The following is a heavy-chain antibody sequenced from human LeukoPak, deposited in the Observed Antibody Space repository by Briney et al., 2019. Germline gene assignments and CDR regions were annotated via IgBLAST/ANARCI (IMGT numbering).Heavy chain of an antibody. CDR3: ARRDVGATIDY. CDR2: ILYTGRT. CDR1: GGSFSSFY. Sequence: SEALSLTCTVSGGSFSSFYWSWIRQPPGKGLEWIGSILYTGRTFYNPSLKSRVTISVDTSNNQFSLRLGSVTASDTAVYYCARRDVGATIDYWGQGTLVTVSS. J-gene: IGHJ4*02. V-gene: IGHV4-59*08. D-gene: IGHD1-26*01.